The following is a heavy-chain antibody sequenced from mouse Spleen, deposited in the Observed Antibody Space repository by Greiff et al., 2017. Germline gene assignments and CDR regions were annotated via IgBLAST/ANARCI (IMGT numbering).Heavy chain of an antibody. CDR2: ISTGSSTI. CDR1: GYTFSDYG. J-gene: IGHJ4*01. D-gene: IGHD2-3*01. V-gene: IGHV5-17*01. Sequence: EVKLEESGGGLVKPGGSLKLSCAASGYTFSDYGMHWVRQAPEQGLEWVAYISTGSSTIYYADTVKGRFTISRDTAKNTLFLQMTSLRSEDTAMYYCARRGLLRYAMDYWGQGTSVTVSS. CDR3: ARRGLLRYAMDY.